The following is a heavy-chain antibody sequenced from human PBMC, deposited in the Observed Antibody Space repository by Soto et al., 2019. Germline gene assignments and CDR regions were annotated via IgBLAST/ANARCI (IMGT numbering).Heavy chain of an antibody. Sequence: PGGSLRLSCAASGFTFSNDDMNWGRQAPGKGLEWVAVISYDGSKKFYADSVKGRFTFSRDNSKNTLYLQMNSLRPEDTAVYYFARGLMGYCSGGSCYYGMDVWGQGTTVTVSS. CDR2: ISYDGSKK. V-gene: IGHV3-30-3*01. J-gene: IGHJ6*02. CDR1: GFTFSNDD. D-gene: IGHD2-15*01. CDR3: ARGLMGYCSGGSCYYGMDV.